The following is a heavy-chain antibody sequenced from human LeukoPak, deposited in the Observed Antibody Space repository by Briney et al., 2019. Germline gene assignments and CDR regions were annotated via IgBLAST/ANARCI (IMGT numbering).Heavy chain of an antibody. J-gene: IGHJ4*02. CDR3: ARRRAAAGSAGDY. Sequence: SETLSLTCAVYGGSFSGYYWSWIRQPPGKGLEWIGEINHSGSTNYNPSLKSRVTISVDTSKNQFSLKLSSVTAADTAVYYCARRRAAAGSAGDYWGQGTLVTVSS. D-gene: IGHD6-13*01. V-gene: IGHV4-34*01. CDR1: GGSFSGYY. CDR2: INHSGST.